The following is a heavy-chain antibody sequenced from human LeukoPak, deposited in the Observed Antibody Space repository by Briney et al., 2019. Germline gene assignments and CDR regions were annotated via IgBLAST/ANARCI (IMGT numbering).Heavy chain of an antibody. V-gene: IGHV5-10-1*01. CDR3: ARPALNCSSTSCYGDYYYYGMDV. CDR1: GYSFTSYW. D-gene: IGHD2-2*01. CDR2: IDPSDSYT. J-gene: IGHJ6*02. Sequence: GESLRISFKGSGYSFTSYWISWVRQMPGKGLEWVGRIDPSDSYTNYSPSFQGHVTISADKAISTAYLQWSSLKASDTAMYYCARPALNCSSTSCYGDYYYYGMDVWGQGTTVTVSS.